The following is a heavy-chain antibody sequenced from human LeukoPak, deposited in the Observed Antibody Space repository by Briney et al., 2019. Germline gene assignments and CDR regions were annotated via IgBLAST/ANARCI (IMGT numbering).Heavy chain of an antibody. CDR1: EFTFSTAL. J-gene: IGHJ4*02. D-gene: IGHD3-10*01. Sequence: GGSLRLSCAASEFTFSTALMSWVRQAPGKGLEWVGRIKRKTDGGTTDYAAPVKGRFTISRDDSKNALFLQMNSLKIEDTAVYYCIHYGSGTYSTDYWGQGTLVTVSS. CDR2: IKRKTDGGTT. CDR3: IHYGSGTYSTDY. V-gene: IGHV3-15*01.